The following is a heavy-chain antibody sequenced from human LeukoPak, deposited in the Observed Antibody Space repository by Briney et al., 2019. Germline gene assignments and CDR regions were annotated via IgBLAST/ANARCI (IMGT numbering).Heavy chain of an antibody. J-gene: IGHJ5*02. V-gene: IGHV4-34*01. CDR3: ARGRYYGTGGWFDP. CDR1: GGAFSGYY. Sequence: PSETLSLTCAAYGGAFSGYYWNWIRQPPGKGLEWIGEINDNGSTKYNPSLKSRVTISVDTSKNQFSLRLSSVTAADTAVYYCARGRYYGTGGWFDPWGQGISVTVSS. CDR2: INDNGST. D-gene: IGHD3-10*01.